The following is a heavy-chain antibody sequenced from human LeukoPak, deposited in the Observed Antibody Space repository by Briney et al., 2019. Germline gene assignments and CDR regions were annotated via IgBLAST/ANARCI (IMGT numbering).Heavy chain of an antibody. CDR3: ARVRRSGYSYGYEFDY. CDR1: GFTFSSYA. V-gene: IGHV3-23*01. J-gene: IGHJ4*02. D-gene: IGHD5-18*01. CDR2: INGRGGST. Sequence: GGSLRLSCADSGFTFSSYAMSWVRQAPGKGLEWVSAINGRGGSTYYADSVKGRFTISRDNSKNTLYLQMNSLRAEDTAVYYCARVRRSGYSYGYEFDYWGQGTLVTVSS.